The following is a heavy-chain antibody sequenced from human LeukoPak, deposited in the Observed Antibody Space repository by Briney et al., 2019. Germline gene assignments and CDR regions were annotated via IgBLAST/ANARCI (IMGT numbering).Heavy chain of an antibody. CDR3: AREEYGDHMW. V-gene: IGHV3-7*01. J-gene: IGHJ4*02. Sequence: GGSLRLSCAASRFTFSSYWMSWVRQAPGKGLEWVANIKQDGSEKYYVDSVKGRFTISRDDAKNSLYLQMNSLRAEDTAVYYCAREEYGDHMWWGQGTLVTVSS. CDR2: IKQDGSEK. CDR1: RFTFSSYW. D-gene: IGHD4-17*01.